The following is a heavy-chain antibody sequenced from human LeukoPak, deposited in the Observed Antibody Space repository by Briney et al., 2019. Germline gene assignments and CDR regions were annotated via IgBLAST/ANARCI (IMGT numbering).Heavy chain of an antibody. J-gene: IGHJ4*02. V-gene: IGHV3-53*01. D-gene: IGHD3-3*02. CDR3: ASLARDY. Sequence: GGSLRLSCAVSGFLVSSTYMTWVRQAPGKGLEWVSVIHNDGSTYHADSVKGRFTISRDNSKNTLYLQMNSLRVEDTAAYYCASLARDYWGQGTLVTVSS. CDR1: GFLVSSTY. CDR2: IHNDGST.